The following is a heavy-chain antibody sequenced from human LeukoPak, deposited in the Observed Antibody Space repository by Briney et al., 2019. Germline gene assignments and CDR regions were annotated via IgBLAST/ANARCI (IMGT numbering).Heavy chain of an antibody. CDR3: ARVGTYCSGGSCYSDSYYYYMDV. D-gene: IGHD2-15*01. J-gene: IGHJ6*03. Sequence: SETLSLTCTVSGGSISTTSYYWSWIRQPAGKGLEWIGRIYTSGSTDYNPSLKSRVTISGDASKNQFSLKLSSVTAADTAVYYCARVGTYCSGGSCYSDSYYYYMDVWGKGTTVTVSS. V-gene: IGHV4-61*02. CDR2: IYTSGST. CDR1: GGSISTTSYY.